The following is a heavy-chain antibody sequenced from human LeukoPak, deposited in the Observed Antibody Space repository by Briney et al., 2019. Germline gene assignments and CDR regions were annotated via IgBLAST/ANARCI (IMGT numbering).Heavy chain of an antibody. CDR3: TTPRIAVAGTHDY. CDR2: IRSKANSYAT. J-gene: IGHJ4*02. D-gene: IGHD6-19*01. Sequence: QPGGSLRLSCAASGFTFSSYGMHWVRQAPGKGLEWVGRIRSKANSYATAYAASVKGRFTISRDDSKNTAYLQMNSLKTEDTAVYYCTTPRIAVAGTHDYWGQGTLVTVSS. V-gene: IGHV3-73*01. CDR1: GFTFSSYG.